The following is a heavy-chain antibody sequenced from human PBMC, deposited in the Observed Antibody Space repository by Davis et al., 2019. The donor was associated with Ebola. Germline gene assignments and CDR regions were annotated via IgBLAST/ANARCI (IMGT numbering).Heavy chain of an antibody. CDR2: IYSGGST. CDR3: ALSGYYYSGFDY. V-gene: IGHV3-53*01. Sequence: GGSLRLSCAASGFTVSSNYMSWVRQAPGKGLEWVSVIYSGGSTYYADSVKGRFTISRDNSKNTLYLQMNSLRAEDTAVYYCALSGYYYSGFDYWGQGTLVTVSS. CDR1: GFTVSSNY. J-gene: IGHJ4*02. D-gene: IGHD3-22*01.